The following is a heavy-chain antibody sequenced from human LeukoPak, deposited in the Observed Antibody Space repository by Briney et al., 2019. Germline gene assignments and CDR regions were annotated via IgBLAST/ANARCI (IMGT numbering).Heavy chain of an antibody. CDR3: AKDPYSSGPYNWFDP. D-gene: IGHD6-19*01. V-gene: IGHV3-23*01. CDR1: GFTFSSYA. CDR2: ISGSGDST. Sequence: GGSLRLSCAASGFTFSSYAMTWVRQAPGKGPEWVSAISGSGDSTYYADSVKGLFTISRDNSKNTLYLQMNRLRAEDTAVYYCAKDPYSSGPYNWFDPWGQGTLVTVSS. J-gene: IGHJ5*02.